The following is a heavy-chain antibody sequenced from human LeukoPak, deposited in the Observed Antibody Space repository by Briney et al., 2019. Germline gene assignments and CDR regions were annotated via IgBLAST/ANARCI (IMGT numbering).Heavy chain of an antibody. CDR2: INPSGGST. J-gene: IGHJ4*02. CDR3: ARALVVVAANRVGGYFDY. CDR1: GYTFTSYY. Sequence: GASVKVSCKASGYTFTSYYMHWVRQAPGQGLEWMGIINPSGGSTGYAQKFQGRVTMTRDTSTSTVYMELSSLRSEDTAVYYCARALVVVAANRVGGYFDYWGQGTLVTVSS. D-gene: IGHD2-15*01. V-gene: IGHV1-46*01.